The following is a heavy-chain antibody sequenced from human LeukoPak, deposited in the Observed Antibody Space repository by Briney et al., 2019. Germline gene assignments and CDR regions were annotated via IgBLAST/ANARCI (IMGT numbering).Heavy chain of an antibody. Sequence: GGSLRLSCAAFGFTFSSYSMNWVRQAPGKGLEWVAFIRYDGSNKYYADSVKGRFTISRDNSKNTLYLQMNSLRAEDTAVYYCAKDGADSSSAYWYFDLWGRGTLVTVSS. CDR2: IRYDGSNK. J-gene: IGHJ2*01. CDR1: GFTFSSYS. D-gene: IGHD6-6*01. V-gene: IGHV3-30*02. CDR3: AKDGADSSSAYWYFDL.